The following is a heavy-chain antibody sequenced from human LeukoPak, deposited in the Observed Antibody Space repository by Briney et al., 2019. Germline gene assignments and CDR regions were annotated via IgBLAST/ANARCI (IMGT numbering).Heavy chain of an antibody. CDR2: MNPNSGNT. CDR1: GYTFTSYD. J-gene: IGHJ4*02. D-gene: IGHD6-6*01. Sequence: PKASVKVSCKASGYTFTSYDINWVRQATGQGLEWMGWMNPNSGNTGYAQKFQGRVTMTRNTSISTAYMELSSLGSEDTAVYYCASANIAARPDYFDYWGQGTLVTVSS. CDR3: ASANIAARPDYFDY. V-gene: IGHV1-8*01.